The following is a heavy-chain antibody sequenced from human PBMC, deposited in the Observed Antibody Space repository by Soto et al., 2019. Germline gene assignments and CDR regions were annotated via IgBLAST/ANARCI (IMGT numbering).Heavy chain of an antibody. D-gene: IGHD2-8*01. CDR1: GFTFSSRA. CDR3: AQEIFAASYAATSAFDL. J-gene: IGHJ4*01. V-gene: IGHV3-23*01. CDR2: VDGSGGDT. Sequence: GGSLRLSCAASGFTFSSRAMGWLRQAPGTGPEWIAFVDGSGGDTSYADSVKGRFTISRDNPENSLYLHMNSLRAEDTGRYFCAQEIFAASYAATSAFDLLGHGTLLTVSS.